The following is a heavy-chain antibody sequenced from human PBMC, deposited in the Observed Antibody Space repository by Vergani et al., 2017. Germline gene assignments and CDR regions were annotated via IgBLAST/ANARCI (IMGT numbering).Heavy chain of an antibody. V-gene: IGHV1-69*01. Sequence: QVQLVQSRAEVKKPGSSVKVSCKASGGTFSSYAISWVRQAPGQGLEWMGGIIPIFGTANYAQKFQGRVTITADESTSKAYMELSSLRSEDTAVYYCARVKSEWFGELLYNWFDPWGQGTLVTVSS. D-gene: IGHD3-10*01. CDR2: IIPIFGTA. CDR1: GGTFSSYA. CDR3: ARVKSEWFGELLYNWFDP. J-gene: IGHJ5*02.